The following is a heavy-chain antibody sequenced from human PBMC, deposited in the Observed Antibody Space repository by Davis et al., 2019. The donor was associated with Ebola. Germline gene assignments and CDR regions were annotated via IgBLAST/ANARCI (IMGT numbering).Heavy chain of an antibody. CDR3: ARAQFPTTSDH. Sequence: AASVKVSCKASGYTFSSYGISWVRQAPGQGLEWMGWISVYNGNTKFAQKLQDRITMTTDTYTSTAYMELGSLRSDDTAVYYCARAQFPTTSDHWGQGTLVTVSS. CDR1: GYTFSSYG. CDR2: ISVYNGNT. V-gene: IGHV1-18*01. J-gene: IGHJ4*02. D-gene: IGHD1-1*01.